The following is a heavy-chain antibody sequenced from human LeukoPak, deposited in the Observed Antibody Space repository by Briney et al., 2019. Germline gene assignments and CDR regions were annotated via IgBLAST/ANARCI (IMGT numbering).Heavy chain of an antibody. CDR3: AKGSGWSDYFDY. D-gene: IGHD6-19*01. CDR1: GYTFTSYY. V-gene: IGHV1-46*01. Sequence: ASVKVSCKASGYTFTSYYMHWVRQAPGQGLECVGIINPSGGSTSYAQKFQGRVTMTRDTSTSTVYMELSSLRSEDTGVYYCAKGSGWSDYFDYWGQGTLVTVYS. CDR2: INPSGGST. J-gene: IGHJ4*02.